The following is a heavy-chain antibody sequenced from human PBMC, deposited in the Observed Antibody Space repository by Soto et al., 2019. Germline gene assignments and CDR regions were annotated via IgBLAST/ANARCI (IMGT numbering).Heavy chain of an antibody. CDR2: IYWDDDK. J-gene: IGHJ6*02. CDR3: AYLPCSGGSCYWFSFSGMDV. D-gene: IGHD2-15*01. Sequence: QITLKESGPTLVKPTQTLTLTCTFSGFSLSTSGVGVAWIRQPPGKALEWLALIYWDDDKRYRPSLESRLTITKDSSKNQVVLTMTNMASVYTATYYCAYLPCSGGSCYWFSFSGMDVWGQGTTVTVSS. CDR1: GFSLSTSGVG. V-gene: IGHV2-5*02.